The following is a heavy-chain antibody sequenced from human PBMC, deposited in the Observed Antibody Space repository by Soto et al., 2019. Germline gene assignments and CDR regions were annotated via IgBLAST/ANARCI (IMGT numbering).Heavy chain of an antibody. CDR2: FDPEDGET. CDR3: ATAYCTNSICYYYFDY. V-gene: IGHV1-24*01. D-gene: IGHD2-8*01. CDR1: GYTLTELS. Sequence: ASVKVSCKVSGYTLTELSMHWVRQAPGKGLEWMGGFDPEDGETIYAQKFQGRVTMTEDTSTDTAYMELSSLRSEDTAVYYCATAYCTNSICYYYFDYWGHGTLVTVSS. J-gene: IGHJ4*01.